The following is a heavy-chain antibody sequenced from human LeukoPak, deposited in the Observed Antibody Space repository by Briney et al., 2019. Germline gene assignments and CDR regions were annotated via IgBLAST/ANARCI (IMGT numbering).Heavy chain of an antibody. J-gene: IGHJ5*02. Sequence: SVKVSCKASGGTFSSYAISWVRQAPGQGLEWMGRIIPILGIANYAQKFQGRVTITADKSTSTAYMELSSLRSEDTAAYYCALIGMVRGVYDPWGQGTLVTVSS. V-gene: IGHV1-69*04. CDR2: IIPILGIA. CDR1: GGTFSSYA. CDR3: ALIGMVRGVYDP. D-gene: IGHD3-10*01.